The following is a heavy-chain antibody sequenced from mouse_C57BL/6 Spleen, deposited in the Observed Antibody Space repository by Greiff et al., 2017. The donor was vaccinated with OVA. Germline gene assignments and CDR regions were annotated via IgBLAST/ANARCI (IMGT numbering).Heavy chain of an antibody. V-gene: IGHV2-6*01. CDR2: IWGVGST. CDR3: ASRREEGAMDY. D-gene: IGHD3-3*01. Sequence: VQLVESGPGLVAPSQSLSITCTVSGFSLTSYGVDWVRQSPGKGLEWLGVIWGVGSTNYNSALKSRLSISKDNSKSQVFLKMNSLQTDDTAMYYCASRREEGAMDYWGQGTSVTVSS. CDR1: GFSLTSYG. J-gene: IGHJ4*01.